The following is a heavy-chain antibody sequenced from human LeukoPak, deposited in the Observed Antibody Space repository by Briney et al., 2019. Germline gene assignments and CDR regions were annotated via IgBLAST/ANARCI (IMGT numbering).Heavy chain of an antibody. CDR2: ISAYSGDT. J-gene: IGHJ2*01. CDR3: ARPGTSYGDYGWYFDL. CDR1: GYSFSGCA. Sequence: GASVKVSCKASGYSFSGCAISWVRQAPGQGLEWMGRISAYSGDTKYAQNFQGRLTMTTDTSTSTAYMELRSLRSDDTAVYFCARPGTSYGDYGWYFDLWGRGTLVTVSS. D-gene: IGHD4-17*01. V-gene: IGHV1-18*04.